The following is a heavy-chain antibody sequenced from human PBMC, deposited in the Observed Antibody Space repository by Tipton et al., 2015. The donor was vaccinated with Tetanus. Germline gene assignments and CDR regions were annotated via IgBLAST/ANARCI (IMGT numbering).Heavy chain of an antibody. J-gene: IGHJ4*02. Sequence: SLRLSCAASGFSFSSYWMTWVRQAPGKGLEWVANIKRDGSEKYYVESVKGRFTISRDNARNSLYLQMSSLRAEDTGIYFCASTASCSYWGQGALVTVSS. V-gene: IGHV3-7*01. CDR1: GFSFSSYW. CDR2: IKRDGSEK. D-gene: IGHD2-21*01. CDR3: ASTASCSY.